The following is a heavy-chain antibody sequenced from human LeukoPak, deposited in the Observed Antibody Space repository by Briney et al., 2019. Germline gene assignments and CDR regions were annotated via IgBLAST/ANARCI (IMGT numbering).Heavy chain of an antibody. Sequence: GASVKVSCKASGYIFINYAMNWVRQAPGQGLEWMGWINTNTGNPTYAQGFTGRFVFSLDTSVSTAYLQISSLKAEDTAMYYCAKDGYSRGSLAASWGQGTLVTVSS. CDR2: INTNTGNP. CDR1: GYIFINYA. J-gene: IGHJ5*02. V-gene: IGHV7-4-1*02. D-gene: IGHD6-19*01. CDR3: AKDGYSRGSLAAS.